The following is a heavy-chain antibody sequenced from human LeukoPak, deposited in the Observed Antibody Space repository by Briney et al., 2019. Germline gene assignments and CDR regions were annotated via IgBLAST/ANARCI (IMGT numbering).Heavy chain of an antibody. CDR1: GGSFSGYY. J-gene: IGHJ4*02. CDR2: IDHSGST. Sequence: PSETLSLTCAVYGGSFSGYYWSRIRQPPGKGLEWIGEIDHSGSTNYNPSLKSRVTISVDTSKNQFSLKLSSVTAADTAVYYCARGPTYDYVWGSYRPPLDYWGQGTLVTVSS. V-gene: IGHV4-34*01. CDR3: ARGPTYDYVWGSYRPPLDY. D-gene: IGHD3-16*02.